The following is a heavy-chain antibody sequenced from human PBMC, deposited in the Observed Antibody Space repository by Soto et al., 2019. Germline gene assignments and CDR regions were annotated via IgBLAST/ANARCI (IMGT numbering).Heavy chain of an antibody. D-gene: IGHD2-8*01. J-gene: IGHJ6*02. Sequence: ASVKVSCKASGFTFSNYGLNWVRQAPGRGLEWMGWVSANNGHTNYAQNLQGRVSMTTDTSTSTAYMELRGLTFDDTAVYYCARDIESVTAKHFFYYYAMDVWGQGTTVT. V-gene: IGHV1-18*01. CDR1: GFTFSNYG. CDR3: ARDIESVTAKHFFYYYAMDV. CDR2: VSANNGHT.